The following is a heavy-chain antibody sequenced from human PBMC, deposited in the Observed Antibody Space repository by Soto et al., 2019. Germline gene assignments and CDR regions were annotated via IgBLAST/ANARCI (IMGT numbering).Heavy chain of an antibody. CDR3: AKPRSSLEWPPFDP. D-gene: IGHD3-3*01. CDR1: GFTFRSYG. J-gene: IGHJ5*02. CDR2: IKSDGRNT. Sequence: QVKLVESGGGVVQSGRSRRLSCAASGFTFRSYGMHWVRQSPGKGLEWVAVIKSDGRNTDYAVSVKGRFFISRDNTRNTLYLQMNSLRADDTAVYYGAKPRSSLEWPPFDPWGQGTLVTVSS. V-gene: IGHV3-30*18.